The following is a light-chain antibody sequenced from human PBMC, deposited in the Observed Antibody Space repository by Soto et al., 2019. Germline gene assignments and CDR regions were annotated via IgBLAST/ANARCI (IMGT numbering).Light chain of an antibody. V-gene: IGLV2-14*03. CDR2: DII. J-gene: IGLJ1*01. Sequence: QSALTQPASVFGSPGHSITISCTGTSSDGGAYIFVSWYQQHPGKAPKLMIYDIINRPSGISSRFYDSKSGNTASLTISGLQAEDEADYYCVSFTTSKSYVFSTGTKLTLL. CDR1: SSDGGAYIF. CDR3: VSFTTSKSYV.